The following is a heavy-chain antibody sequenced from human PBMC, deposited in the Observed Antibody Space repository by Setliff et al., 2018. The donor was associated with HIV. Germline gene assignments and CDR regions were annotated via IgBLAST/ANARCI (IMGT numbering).Heavy chain of an antibody. V-gene: IGHV4-39*01. CDR2: IDYTGKT. D-gene: IGHD6-25*01. J-gene: IGHJ4*02. Sequence: SETLSLTCIVSGGSISSSSYYWGWIRQPPGKGLEWIGSIDYTGKTHYNPSLKSRVTISADTSKSQFSPNLSSVTAADTAVYYCARKNRGAPAPFDYWGQGTLVTVSS. CDR3: ARKNRGAPAPFDY. CDR1: GGSISSSSYY.